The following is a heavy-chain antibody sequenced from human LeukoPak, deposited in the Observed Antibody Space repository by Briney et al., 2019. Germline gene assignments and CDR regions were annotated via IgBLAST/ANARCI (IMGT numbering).Heavy chain of an antibody. CDR1: GFTFSAYG. V-gene: IGHV3-23*01. J-gene: IGHJ4*02. D-gene: IGHD2-21*02. CDR2: ITCSGNT. CDR3: AKDGTGCGGDCYSDY. Sequence: GGSLRLSCAASGFTFSAYGMSWFRQAPGKGLEWVSAITCSGNTYYADSVKGRFTISRDNSKNTLYPQMNSLRAEDTALYYCAKDGTGCGGDCYSDYWGQGTLVTVSS.